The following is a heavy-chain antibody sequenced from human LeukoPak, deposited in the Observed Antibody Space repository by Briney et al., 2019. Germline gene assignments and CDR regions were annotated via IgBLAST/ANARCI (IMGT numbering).Heavy chain of an antibody. CDR2: INSDGSWT. J-gene: IGHJ4*02. V-gene: IGHV3-74*01. D-gene: IGHD2-2*01. Sequence: GGSLRLSCAASGNYRMHWVRQAPGKGLVWVSHINSDGSWTSYADSVKGRFTISKDNAKNTVYLQMNNLRAEDTAVYYCVSFYETYWGRGTLVTVSS. CDR1: GNYR. CDR3: VSFYETY.